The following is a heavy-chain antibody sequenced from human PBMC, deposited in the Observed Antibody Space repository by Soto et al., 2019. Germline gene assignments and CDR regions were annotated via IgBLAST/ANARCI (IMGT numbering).Heavy chain of an antibody. CDR3: ARASYLDPAFDI. Sequence: QVQLVQSGAEVKRPGASVKVSCKASGYTFTSYDFNWVRQAPGQGLEWMGWVNPNSGNTDYAQKFQRRVTMTRNTSIRTAYMELSSLRSEDTAVYYCARASYLDPAFDIWGQGTMVTVSS. CDR2: VNPNSGNT. D-gene: IGHD2-2*03. CDR1: GYTFTSYD. V-gene: IGHV1-8*01. J-gene: IGHJ3*02.